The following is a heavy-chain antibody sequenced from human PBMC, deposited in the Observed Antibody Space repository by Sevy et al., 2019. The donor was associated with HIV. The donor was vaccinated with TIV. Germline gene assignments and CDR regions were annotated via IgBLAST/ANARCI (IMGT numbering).Heavy chain of an antibody. CDR3: ARDRCTDGVCFRSGYFDY. V-gene: IGHV3-30*04. CDR1: GFTFGNHA. D-gene: IGHD2-8*01. CDR2: ISFDGRNE. Sequence: GGSLRLSCAASGFTFGNHAIHWVRQAPGKGLEWVAIISFDGRNENYADSVKGRFTISRDNSKNTVYLQMTRLRTEDTDVNYGARDRCTDGVCFRSGYFDYWGQGTLVTVSS. J-gene: IGHJ4*01.